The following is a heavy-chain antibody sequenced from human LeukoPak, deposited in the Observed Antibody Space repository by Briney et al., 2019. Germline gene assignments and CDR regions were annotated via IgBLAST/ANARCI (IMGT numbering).Heavy chain of an antibody. CDR1: GVSVRSHY. D-gene: IGHD3-3*01. Sequence: SETLSLTCTVSGVSVRSHYWSWIRQPPGEGLEWIGYVSYSGGTNYNPSLKSRVAISLDTSKDQFSLRLNSVTAADTAVYFCARLSTYYDFWSPLDYWGQGTLVTVSS. CDR2: VSYSGGT. CDR3: ARLSTYYDFWSPLDY. V-gene: IGHV4-59*02. J-gene: IGHJ4*02.